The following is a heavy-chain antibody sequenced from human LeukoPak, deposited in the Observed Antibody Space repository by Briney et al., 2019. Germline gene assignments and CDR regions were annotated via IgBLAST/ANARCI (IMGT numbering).Heavy chain of an antibody. V-gene: IGHV3-30*03. CDR3: AREHSGYDFPGRDYYYMDV. CDR2: ISYDGGNK. Sequence: GGSLRLSCAASGFTFRSYGMHWVRQAPGKGLEWVTVISYDGGNKYYADSVKGRFTISRDNSKNTLYLQMNSLRAEDTAVYYCAREHSGYDFPGRDYYYMDVWGKGTTVTVSS. CDR1: GFTFRSYG. J-gene: IGHJ6*03. D-gene: IGHD5-12*01.